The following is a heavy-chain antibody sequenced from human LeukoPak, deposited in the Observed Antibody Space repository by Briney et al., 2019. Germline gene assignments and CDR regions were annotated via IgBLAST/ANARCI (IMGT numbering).Heavy chain of an antibody. D-gene: IGHD3-22*01. CDR3: ARYYDSSGYPFDY. V-gene: IGHV3-48*01. Sequence: GGSQRLSCAASGFTFSSYSMNWVRQAPGKGLEWVSYISSSSSTIYYADSVKGRFTISRDNAKNSLYLQMNSLRAEDTAVYYCARYYDSSGYPFDYWGQGTLVTVSS. J-gene: IGHJ4*02. CDR1: GFTFSSYS. CDR2: ISSSSSTI.